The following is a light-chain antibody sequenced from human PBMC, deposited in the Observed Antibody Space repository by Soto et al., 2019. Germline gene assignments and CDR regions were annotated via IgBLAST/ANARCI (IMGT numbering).Light chain of an antibody. V-gene: IGLV1-40*01. CDR2: GNS. Sequence: QSVLTQPPSVSGAPGQRVTISCTGSSSSIGAGFDVHWYQQLPGTAHKLLIYGNSNRPSGVPDRFSGSRSGTSASLAITGLQAEDEADYYCQSYDSSLTGSKVFGSGTKVTVL. J-gene: IGLJ1*01. CDR1: SSSIGAGFD. CDR3: QSYDSSLTGSKV.